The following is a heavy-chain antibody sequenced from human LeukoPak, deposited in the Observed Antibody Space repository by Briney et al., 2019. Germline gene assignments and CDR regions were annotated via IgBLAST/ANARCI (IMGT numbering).Heavy chain of an antibody. Sequence: PSETLSLTCTVSGGSISSSSYYWGWIRQPPGKGLEWIGSIYYSGSTYYNPSLKSRVTISVDTSKNQFSLKLSSVTAADAAVYYCARSTVPGDDYFDYWGQGTLVTVSS. CDR1: GGSISSSSYY. J-gene: IGHJ4*02. CDR3: ARSTVPGDDYFDY. CDR2: IYYSGST. V-gene: IGHV4-39*01. D-gene: IGHD4-11*01.